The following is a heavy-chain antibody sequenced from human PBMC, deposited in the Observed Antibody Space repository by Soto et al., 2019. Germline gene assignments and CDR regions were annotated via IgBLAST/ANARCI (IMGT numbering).Heavy chain of an antibody. CDR1: GGSLSGYY. Sequence: QVQLQQWGAGLLKPSETLSLNCAVTGGSLSGYYWGWIRQPPGKGLEWIGEVKDGGHANYSPSLRGRVTISSDTSNNQFLLRLYSVTAADTGVYYCARGQEGVVATHWDQGSLVTVSS. D-gene: IGHD5-12*01. V-gene: IGHV4-34*01. CDR2: VKDGGHA. CDR3: ARGQEGVVATH. J-gene: IGHJ4*02.